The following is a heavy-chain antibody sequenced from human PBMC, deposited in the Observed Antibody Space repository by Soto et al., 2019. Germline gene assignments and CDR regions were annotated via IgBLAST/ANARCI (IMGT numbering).Heavy chain of an antibody. Sequence: QVQLVQSGAEVKKPGASVKVSCKASGYTFTSYGISWVRQAPGQGLEWMGWISAYNGNTNYAQKLQGRVTMTTDTATSKGYMELRSLRYDDTAVYYCARDLVDHGRYYYDRSGYGGVDWGQGTLVTVSS. CDR1: GYTFTSYG. CDR2: ISAYNGNT. V-gene: IGHV1-18*01. J-gene: IGHJ4*02. CDR3: ARDLVDHGRYYYDRSGYGGVD. D-gene: IGHD3-22*01.